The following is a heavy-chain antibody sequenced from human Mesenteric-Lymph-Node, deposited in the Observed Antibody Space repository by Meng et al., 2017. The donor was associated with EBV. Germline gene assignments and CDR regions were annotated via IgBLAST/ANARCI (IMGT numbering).Heavy chain of an antibody. CDR1: GGSFSGYY. Sequence: QVQLHEWGAGLLKPSETLSLTCAVYGGSFSGYYWSWIRQPPGKGLEWIGEINHSGSTNYNPSLKSRVTISVDTSKNQFSLKLSSVTAADTAVYYCARGPYSSYDYWGQGTLVTVSS. CDR2: INHSGST. J-gene: IGHJ4*02. D-gene: IGHD6-6*01. V-gene: IGHV4-34*01. CDR3: ARGPYSSYDY.